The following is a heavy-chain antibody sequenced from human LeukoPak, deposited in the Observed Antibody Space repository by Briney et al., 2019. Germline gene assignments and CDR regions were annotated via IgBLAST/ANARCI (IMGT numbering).Heavy chain of an antibody. Sequence: SETLSLTCTVSGGSISSYYWSWIRQPAGKGLEWIGRIYTSGSINYNPSLKSRVTMSVDTSKNQFSLKLSSVTAAGTAVYYCARDPAGYDFWSGSPFAPWGQGTLVTVSS. CDR3: ARDPAGYDFWSGSPFAP. V-gene: IGHV4-4*07. D-gene: IGHD3-3*01. CDR2: IYTSGSI. J-gene: IGHJ5*02. CDR1: GGSISSYY.